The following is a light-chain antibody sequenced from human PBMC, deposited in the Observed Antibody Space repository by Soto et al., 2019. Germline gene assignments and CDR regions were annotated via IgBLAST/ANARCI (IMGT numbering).Light chain of an antibody. CDR2: AAS. Sequence: DIQMTQSPSSLSASVGDRVTITCRASQSISSYLNWYQQKPGKAAKLLIYAASSLQSGVPSRVSGSGSGTHFALTISSLQPEDFATYYCQQSYSTPLTVGQGTKVEIK. CDR1: QSISSY. J-gene: IGKJ1*01. V-gene: IGKV1-39*01. CDR3: QQSYSTPLT.